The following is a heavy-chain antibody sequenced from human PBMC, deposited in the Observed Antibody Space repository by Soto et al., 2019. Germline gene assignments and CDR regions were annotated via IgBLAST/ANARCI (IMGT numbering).Heavy chain of an antibody. CDR1: GGSFSGFY. Sequence: SETLSLTCAVSGGSFSGFYWTWIRQPPGGGLEWIGEINHSGTTNFNPSLRSRLTISLDSSKKHFPLKLTSMTAADAAVYYCARADHTLVTSYGLDVWGQGTTVTVSS. CDR3: ARADHTLVTSYGLDV. CDR2: INHSGTT. J-gene: IGHJ6*02. V-gene: IGHV4-34*01. D-gene: IGHD2-21*02.